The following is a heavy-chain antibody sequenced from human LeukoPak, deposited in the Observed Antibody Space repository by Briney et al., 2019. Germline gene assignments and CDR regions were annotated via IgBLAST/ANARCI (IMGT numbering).Heavy chain of an antibody. CDR3: AREKASTTGTTDYDY. D-gene: IGHD1-1*01. CDR2: ISSSGSTI. Sequence: PGGSLRLSCAASEFTFSSYEMNWVRQAPGKGPEWVSYISSSGSTIYYADSVKGRFTISRDNAKNSLFLQMNSLRAGDTAVYYCAREKASTTGTTDYDYWGQGTLVTVSS. V-gene: IGHV3-48*03. CDR1: EFTFSSYE. J-gene: IGHJ4*02.